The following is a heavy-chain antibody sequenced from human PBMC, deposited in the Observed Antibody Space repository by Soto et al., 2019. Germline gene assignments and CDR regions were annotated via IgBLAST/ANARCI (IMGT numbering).Heavy chain of an antibody. J-gene: IGHJ4*02. CDR1: GYTFTEYD. D-gene: IGHD1-1*01. CDR3: EVTTGF. Sequence: ASVKVSCKTSGYTFTEYDLNWVRQAPGQGLEYMGWVSPENRNAGYAPQFRGRVSMTTDTSISTAYLELTNLTYEDTAVYYCEVTTGFWGQGTMVTSPQ. V-gene: IGHV1-8*01. CDR2: VSPENRNA.